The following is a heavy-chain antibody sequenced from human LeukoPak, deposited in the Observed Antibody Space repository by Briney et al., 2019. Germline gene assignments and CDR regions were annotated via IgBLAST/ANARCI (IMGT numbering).Heavy chain of an antibody. CDR1: GFTFDDYG. J-gene: IGHJ4*02. V-gene: IGHV3-20*04. D-gene: IGHD6-19*01. CDR2: INWNGGST. Sequence: PGGSPRLSCAASGFTFDDYGMSWVRQAPGKGLEWVSGINWNGGSTGYTDSVKGRFTISRDNAKNSLYLQMNSLRAEDTALYYCARGQWLLYYFDYWGQGTLVTVSS. CDR3: ARGQWLLYYFDY.